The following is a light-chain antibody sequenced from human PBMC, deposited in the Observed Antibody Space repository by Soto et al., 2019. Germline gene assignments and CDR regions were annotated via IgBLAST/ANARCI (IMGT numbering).Light chain of an antibody. CDR1: SSDVGGYSY. Sequence: QSVLTQPASVSGSPGQSITISCTGTSSDVGGYSYVSWYQQLPGKAPKLMIYDVSDRPSGVPDRFSGSKSGNTASLTVSGLQAEDEADYYCSSYAGSNNFVFGTGTKVTVL. CDR3: SSYAGSNNFV. V-gene: IGLV2-8*01. CDR2: DVS. J-gene: IGLJ1*01.